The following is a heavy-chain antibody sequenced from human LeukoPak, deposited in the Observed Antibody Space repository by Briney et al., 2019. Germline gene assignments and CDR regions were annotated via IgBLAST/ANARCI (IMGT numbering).Heavy chain of an antibody. CDR3: AGGGWLQLGYYFDY. CDR1: GFPFSHYA. CDR2: ISYDGSNK. J-gene: IGHJ4*02. V-gene: IGHV3-30-3*01. Sequence: GGSLRLSCAASGFPFSHYAMTWLREAPGKGLEGVAVISYDGSNKYYADSVKGRFTISRDNSKNTLYLQMNSMRAEDTAVYYCAGGGWLQLGYYFDYGGQGTLVTVSS. D-gene: IGHD5-24*01.